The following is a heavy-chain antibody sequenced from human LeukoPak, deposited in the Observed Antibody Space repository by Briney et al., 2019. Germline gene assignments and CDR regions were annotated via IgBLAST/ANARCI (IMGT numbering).Heavy chain of an antibody. CDR3: VKALEEQWIRFPFDY. CDR1: GFTFSRYS. V-gene: IGHV3-64D*06. Sequence: GGSLRLSCSASGFTFSRYSMHWVRQAPGKGLQYVSSISPDGGSTYYADSVKGRFTISRDNSKNTLSLQVSCLRAEDTAVYFCVKALEEQWIRFPFDYWGQGTLVTVSS. J-gene: IGHJ4*02. D-gene: IGHD5-12*01. CDR2: ISPDGGST.